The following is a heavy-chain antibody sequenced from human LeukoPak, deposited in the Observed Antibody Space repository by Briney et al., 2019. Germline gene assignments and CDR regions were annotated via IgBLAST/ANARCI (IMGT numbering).Heavy chain of an antibody. CDR3: ARFSAAEDAFDI. CDR1: GFTFSNFG. CDR2: ISRTSSTV. J-gene: IGHJ3*02. Sequence: GGSLRLSCVASGFTFSNFGMNWVRQAPGKGLEWVSFISRTSSTVFYSASVKGRFTISRDNAKNTLYLQMNSLRAEDTAVYYCARFSAAEDAFDIWGQGTMVTVSS. D-gene: IGHD6-13*01. V-gene: IGHV3-48*01.